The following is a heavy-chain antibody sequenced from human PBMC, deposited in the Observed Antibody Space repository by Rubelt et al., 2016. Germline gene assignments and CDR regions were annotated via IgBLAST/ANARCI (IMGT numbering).Heavy chain of an antibody. V-gene: IGHV4-39*01. J-gene: IGHJ4*02. CDR2: VYYNGNT. D-gene: IGHD6-6*01. Sequence: QPPGKGLEWIGAVYYNGNTYYNPSLKTRVTVYADTSKNQFFLRLLSVTAADTAVYYCASIAARPAFFDYWGQGALVTVSS. CDR3: ASIAARPAFFDY.